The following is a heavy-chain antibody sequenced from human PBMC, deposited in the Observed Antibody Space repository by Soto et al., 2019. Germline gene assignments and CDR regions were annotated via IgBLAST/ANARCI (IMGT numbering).Heavy chain of an antibody. D-gene: IGHD2-15*01. J-gene: IGHJ6*02. CDR3: AGIGEDIYYGMDV. V-gene: IGHV4-4*07. CDR1: GGSIKNYY. Sequence: QVQLQESGPGLLKPSETLSLTCTVSGGSIKNYYWNWIRQPARKGLEWIGRIYSSGSTNYNPSLKRRVTMLVDTSKSQFSLSLNSVTAADTAVYYCAGIGEDIYYGMDVWGQGTTVTVSS. CDR2: IYSSGST.